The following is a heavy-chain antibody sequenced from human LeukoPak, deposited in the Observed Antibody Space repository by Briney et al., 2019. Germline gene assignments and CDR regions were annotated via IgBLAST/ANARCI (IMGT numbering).Heavy chain of an antibody. D-gene: IGHD3-22*01. CDR2: ISGSGDST. V-gene: IGHV3-23*01. CDR1: GFTFSSYA. Sequence: AGGSLRLSCAASGFTFSSYAMSWVRQAPGKGLEWVSAISGSGDSTYYGDSVKGRFTISRDNSKNTLYLQMNSLRAEDTAVYYCAKSARESYYDNGGPDYWGQGTLVTVSS. J-gene: IGHJ4*02. CDR3: AKSARESYYDNGGPDY.